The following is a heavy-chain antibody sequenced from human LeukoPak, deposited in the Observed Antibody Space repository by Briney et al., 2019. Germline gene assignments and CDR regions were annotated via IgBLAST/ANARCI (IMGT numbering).Heavy chain of an antibody. D-gene: IGHD2-21*02. V-gene: IGHV1-69*05. Sequence: SVKVSCKASGGTFSSYAISWVRQAPGQGLEWMGGIIPIFGIANYAQKFQGRVTITTDESTSTAYMELSSLRSEDTAVYYCARVTAFPRGYFDYWGQGTLVTVSS. CDR1: GGTFSSYA. CDR2: IIPIFGIA. CDR3: ARVTAFPRGYFDY. J-gene: IGHJ4*02.